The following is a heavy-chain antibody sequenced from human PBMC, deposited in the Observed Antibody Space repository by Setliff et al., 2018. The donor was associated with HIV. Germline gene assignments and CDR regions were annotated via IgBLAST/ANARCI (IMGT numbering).Heavy chain of an antibody. CDR2: INSDGSST. D-gene: IGHD2-15*01. J-gene: IGHJ4*02. V-gene: IGHV3-74*01. CDR1: GFTFSSYW. CDR3: AREGYCSGGSCYRAFDY. Sequence: GGSLRLSCAASGFTFSSYWMHWVRQAPGKGLVWVSRINSDGSSTSYADSVKGRFTISRDNAKNTLYLQMNSLRAEDTAVYYCAREGYCSGGSCYRAFDYWGQVTLVTVSS.